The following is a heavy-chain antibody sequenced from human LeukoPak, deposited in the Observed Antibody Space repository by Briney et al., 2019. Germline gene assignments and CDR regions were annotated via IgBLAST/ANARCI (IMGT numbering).Heavy chain of an antibody. CDR2: FDPEDGET. J-gene: IGHJ5*02. Sequence: ASVTVSCKVSGYTLTELSMHWVRQAPGKGLEWMEGFDPEDGETIYAQKFQGRVTMTEDTSTDTAYMELSSLRSEDTAVYYCATARRSGSSLDPWGQGTLVTVSS. CDR1: GYTLTELS. D-gene: IGHD3-10*01. V-gene: IGHV1-24*01. CDR3: ATARRSGSSLDP.